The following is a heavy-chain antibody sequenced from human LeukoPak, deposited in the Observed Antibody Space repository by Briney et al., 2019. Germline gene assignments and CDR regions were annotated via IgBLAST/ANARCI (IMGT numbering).Heavy chain of an antibody. V-gene: IGHV4-59*01. Sequence: SXTLSXTCTVSDGSISSYYWSWIRQPPGKGLEWIGYIYYSGSTNYNPSLKSRVTISVDTSKNQLSLKLSSVTAADTAVYYCAXYLXYXVSXSYYPNWFDPWGQGTLVAVSS. J-gene: IGHJ5*02. D-gene: IGHD3-10*01. CDR3: AXYLXYXVSXSYYPNWFDP. CDR1: DGSISSYY. CDR2: IYYSGST.